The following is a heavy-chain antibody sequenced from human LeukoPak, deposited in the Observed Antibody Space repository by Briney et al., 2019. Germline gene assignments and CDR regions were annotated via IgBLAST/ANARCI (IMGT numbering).Heavy chain of an antibody. J-gene: IGHJ5*02. CDR1: GGSLSGYY. V-gene: IGHV4-34*01. CDR3: ARDGSRVRYCSGGSCYRPLNWFDP. D-gene: IGHD2-15*01. Sequence: PSETLSLTCAVYGGSLSGYYWSWIPHPPGKGRERIGEIYHSGRTNYNPSLKSRLTISVDASKTQFSLKLSSVTAADTAVYYCARDGSRVRYCSGGSCYRPLNWFDPWGQGTLVTVSS. CDR2: IYHSGRT.